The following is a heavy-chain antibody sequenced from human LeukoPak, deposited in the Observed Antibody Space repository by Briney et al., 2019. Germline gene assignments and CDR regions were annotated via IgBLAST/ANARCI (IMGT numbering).Heavy chain of an antibody. J-gene: IGHJ4*02. CDR2: ITSTGSYI. V-gene: IGHV3-21*01. D-gene: IGHD5-18*01. Sequence: GGSLRLSCAASGFTFSSFTITWVRQAPGKGLEWVSSITSTGSYINYADSAQGRFTISRDNAKNSLYLQMNSLRAEDTAVYYCARASGDIVETATMGSYWGQGTLVTVSS. CDR1: GFTFSSFT. CDR3: ARASGDIVETATMGSY.